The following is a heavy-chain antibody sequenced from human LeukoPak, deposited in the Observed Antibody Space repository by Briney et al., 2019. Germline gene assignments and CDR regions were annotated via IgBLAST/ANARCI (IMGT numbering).Heavy chain of an antibody. Sequence: GVSLRLSCAASGFTFSSYEMNWVRQAPGKGLEWVSYISSSGSTIYYADSVKGRFTISRDNAKNSLYLQMNSLRAEDTAVYYCARVMYSSGWYGNDAFDIWGQGTMVTVSS. D-gene: IGHD6-19*01. J-gene: IGHJ3*02. CDR3: ARVMYSSGWYGNDAFDI. CDR1: GFTFSSYE. CDR2: ISSSGSTI. V-gene: IGHV3-48*03.